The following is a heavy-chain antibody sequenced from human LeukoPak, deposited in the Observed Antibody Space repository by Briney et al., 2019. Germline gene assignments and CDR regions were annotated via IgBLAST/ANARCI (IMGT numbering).Heavy chain of an antibody. CDR2: ISAYNGNT. CDR3: ARIIAAAGTRYFDL. CDR1: GYTFTSYG. V-gene: IGHV1-18*01. Sequence: GASVKVSCKASGYTFTSYGISWVRQAPGQGLEWMGWISAYNGNTNYAQKLQGRVTMTTDTSTSTAYMELRSLRSDDTAVYYCARIIAAAGTRYFDLWSRGTLVTVSS. J-gene: IGHJ2*01. D-gene: IGHD6-13*01.